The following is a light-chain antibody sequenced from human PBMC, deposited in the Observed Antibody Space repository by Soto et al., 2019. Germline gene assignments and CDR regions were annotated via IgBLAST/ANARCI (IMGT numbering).Light chain of an antibody. CDR2: GAS. J-gene: IGKJ1*01. CDR1: QSVGSK. V-gene: IGKV3-15*01. CDR3: QQYNNWLTWT. Sequence: ETVMTQSPATLSVSPGERVTLSCRASQSVGSKVAWYQQKPGQAPSLLIYGASTRATETPVRFSGSGSGTEFTLTISSLQSEDFAVYYCQQYNNWLTWTFGQGTKVDIK.